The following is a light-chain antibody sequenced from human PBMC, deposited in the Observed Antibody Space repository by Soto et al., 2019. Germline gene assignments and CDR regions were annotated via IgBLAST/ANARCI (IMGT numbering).Light chain of an antibody. Sequence: EIVLTQSPATLSLSPGERATLSCRASQSVSGSLAWYQQKLGQAPRLLIYDASNRATGIPARFSGSGSGTDITLTISSLEPEDFAVYYCQQRSTWPYTFGQGTKLEIK. CDR2: DAS. CDR1: QSVSGS. V-gene: IGKV3-11*01. CDR3: QQRSTWPYT. J-gene: IGKJ2*01.